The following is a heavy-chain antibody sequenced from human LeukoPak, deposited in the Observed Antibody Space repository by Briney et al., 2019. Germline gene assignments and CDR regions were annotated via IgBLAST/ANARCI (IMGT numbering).Heavy chain of an antibody. Sequence: GALRLSCAASGFTFSSYAMHWVRQAPGKGLEWVSAISGRGGSTYYADSVKGRFTISRDNSKNTLYLQMNSLRAEDTAVYYCAKVGEPYGSGSYYVDYWGQGTLVTVSS. CDR1: GFTFSSYA. CDR2: ISGRGGST. J-gene: IGHJ4*02. D-gene: IGHD3-10*01. CDR3: AKVGEPYGSGSYYVDY. V-gene: IGHV3-23*01.